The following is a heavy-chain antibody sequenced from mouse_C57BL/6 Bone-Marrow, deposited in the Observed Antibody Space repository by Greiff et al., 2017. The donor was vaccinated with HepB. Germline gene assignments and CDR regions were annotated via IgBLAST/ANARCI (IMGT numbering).Heavy chain of an antibody. CDR2: IDPENGDT. CDR1: GFNIKDDY. V-gene: IGHV14-4*01. Sequence: EVKLMESGAELVRPGASVKLSCTASGFNIKDDYMHWVKQRPEQGLEWIGWIDPENGDTEYALKFQGKATITADTSSNTAYLQLSSLTSEDTAVYYCTTLFFSSPYYFDYWGQGTTLTVSS. D-gene: IGHD1-3*01. CDR3: TTLFFSSPYYFDY. J-gene: IGHJ2*01.